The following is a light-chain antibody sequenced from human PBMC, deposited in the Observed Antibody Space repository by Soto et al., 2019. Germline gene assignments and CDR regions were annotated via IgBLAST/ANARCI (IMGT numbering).Light chain of an antibody. CDR2: GAS. CDR1: LRIATW. CDR3: QQYHLYWT. V-gene: IGKV1-5*01. J-gene: IGKJ1*01. Sequence: DIPLTQSPSTLSASVGDRVTITCRASLRIATWLAWYQHQPGSAPKLLIYGASTLQSGVPSRFSGSGSGAEFTLTIDNLQPEDFATYYCQQYHLYWTFGPGTKVEI.